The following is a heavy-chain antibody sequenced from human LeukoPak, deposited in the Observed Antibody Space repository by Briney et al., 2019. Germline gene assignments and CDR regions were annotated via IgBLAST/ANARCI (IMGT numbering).Heavy chain of an antibody. CDR1: GGSISSYY. D-gene: IGHD3-22*01. V-gene: IGHV4-59*12. Sequence: SETLSLTCTVSGGSISSYYWSWIRQPPGKGLERIGYIYYSGSTYYNPSLKSRVTISVDTSKNQFSLKLSSVTAADTAVYYCARPDSSGYYYDYWGQGTLVTVSS. CDR2: IYYSGST. CDR3: ARPDSSGYYYDY. J-gene: IGHJ4*02.